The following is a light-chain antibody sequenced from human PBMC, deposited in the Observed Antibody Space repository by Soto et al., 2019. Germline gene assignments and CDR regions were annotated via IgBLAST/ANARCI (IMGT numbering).Light chain of an antibody. CDR2: EVT. J-gene: IGLJ2*01. CDR3: TSYTHTSTIV. V-gene: IGLV2-14*01. CDR1: SSDIGYYTY. Sequence: QSVLTQPASVSGSPGQSITISCTGTSSDIGYYTYVSWSQQHPGEAPKLIIYEVTNRPAGVSPRFSGSKSGNTASLTISVLQAEEEAYDYCTSYTHTSTIVFGGGTQLTVL.